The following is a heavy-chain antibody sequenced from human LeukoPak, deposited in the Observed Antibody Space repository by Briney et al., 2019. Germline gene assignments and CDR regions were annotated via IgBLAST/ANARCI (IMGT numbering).Heavy chain of an antibody. CDR3: ARLLENPTLGNYYGSGSYYH. CDR1: GYSFTSYW. J-gene: IGHJ5*02. CDR2: IYPGDSDT. Sequence: GESLKISCKGSGYSFTSYWIGWVRQMPGKGLEWMGIIYPGDSDTRYSPSFQGQVTISADKSISTAYLQWSSLKASDTAMYYCARLLENPTLGNYYGSGSYYHWGQGTLVTVSS. V-gene: IGHV5-51*01. D-gene: IGHD3-10*01.